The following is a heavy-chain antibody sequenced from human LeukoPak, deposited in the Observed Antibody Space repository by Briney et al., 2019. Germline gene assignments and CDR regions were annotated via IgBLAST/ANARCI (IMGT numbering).Heavy chain of an antibody. Sequence: GGSLRLSCAASGFTFGSYAMHWVRQAPGKGLEWVAVISCDGSNKYYADSVKGRFTISRDNSKNTLYLQMNSLRAEDTAVYYCARDTRDGYNFDYWGQGTLVTVSS. CDR2: ISCDGSNK. CDR1: GFTFGSYA. V-gene: IGHV3-30-3*01. D-gene: IGHD5-24*01. CDR3: ARDTRDGYNFDY. J-gene: IGHJ4*02.